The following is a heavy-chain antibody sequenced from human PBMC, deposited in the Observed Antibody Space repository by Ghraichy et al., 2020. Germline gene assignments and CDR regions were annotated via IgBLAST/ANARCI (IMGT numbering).Heavy chain of an antibody. Sequence: ASVKVSCKASGYTFTSYYMHWVRQAPGQGLEWMGIINPSGGSTSYAQKFQGRVTMTRDTSTSTVYMELSSLRSEDTAVYYCARDRFFRWLRLWFRELSSWGWFDPWGQGTLVTVSS. J-gene: IGHJ5*02. CDR2: INPSGGST. CDR3: ARDRFFRWLRLWFRELSSWGWFDP. D-gene: IGHD3-10*01. V-gene: IGHV1-46*03. CDR1: GYTFTSYY.